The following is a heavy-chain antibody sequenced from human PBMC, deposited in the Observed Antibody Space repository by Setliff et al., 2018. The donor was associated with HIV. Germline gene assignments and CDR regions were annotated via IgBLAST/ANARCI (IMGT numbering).Heavy chain of an antibody. CDR1: GGSFSGYY. CDR2: INHSGST. D-gene: IGHD1-20*01. V-gene: IGHV4-34*01. J-gene: IGHJ5*02. Sequence: SETLSLTCAVYGGSFSGYYWSWIRQPTGKGLEWIGEINHSGSTNYNPSLKSRVNISVDTSKNWFSLKLASVTAADTAVYYCARLTGNTSGYRRFDPWGQGARVTVSS. CDR3: ARLTGNTSGYRRFDP.